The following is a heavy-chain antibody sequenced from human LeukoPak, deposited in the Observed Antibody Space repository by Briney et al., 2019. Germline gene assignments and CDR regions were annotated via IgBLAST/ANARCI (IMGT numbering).Heavy chain of an antibody. CDR2: IYYSGST. Sequence: SETLSLTCTISGGSISSSSYYWGWIRQPPGKGLEWIGSIYYSGSTYYNPSLKSRVTISVDTSKNQFSLKLSSVTAADTAVYYCARDPGVDYDSSGYYGYWGQGTLVTVSS. CDR1: GGSISSSSYY. V-gene: IGHV4-39*07. D-gene: IGHD3-22*01. J-gene: IGHJ4*02. CDR3: ARDPGVDYDSSGYYGY.